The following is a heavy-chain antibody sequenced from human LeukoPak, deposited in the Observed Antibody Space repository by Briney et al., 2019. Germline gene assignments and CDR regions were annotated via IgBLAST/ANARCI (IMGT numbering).Heavy chain of an antibody. J-gene: IGHJ6*03. Sequence: SGGSLRLSCAASGFTFSSYWMSWVRQAPGKGLEWVANIKQDGSEKYYVDSVKGRFTISRDNAKNSLYLQMNSLRAEDTAVYYCARGRGGIVATIDYYYYMDVWGKGTTVTVSS. D-gene: IGHD5-12*01. CDR1: GFTFSSYW. CDR2: IKQDGSEK. V-gene: IGHV3-7*01. CDR3: ARGRGGIVATIDYYYYMDV.